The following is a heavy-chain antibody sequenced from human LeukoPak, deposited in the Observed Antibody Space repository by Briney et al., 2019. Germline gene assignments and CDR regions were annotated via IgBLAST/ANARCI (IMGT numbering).Heavy chain of an antibody. D-gene: IGHD4-17*01. CDR1: GFTFSSYS. J-gene: IGHJ5*01. CDR2: ISTSSSYI. V-gene: IGHV3-21*01. CDR3: ARDSESVTTYDSWFDS. Sequence: GGSLRLYCAASGFTFSSYSMNWVRQAPGKGLEWVSSISTSSSYIYYADSVKGRFTISRDDAKKSLYLRMKSLITVDTAMYYCARDSESVTTYDSWFDSWGQGTLVTVSS.